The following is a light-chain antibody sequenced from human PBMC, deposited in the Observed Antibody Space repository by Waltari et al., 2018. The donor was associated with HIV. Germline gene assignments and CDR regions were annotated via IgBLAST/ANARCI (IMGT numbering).Light chain of an antibody. V-gene: IGLV1-44*01. CDR2: RNN. J-gene: IGLJ3*02. Sequence: SVLTQPPSASGTPGQSVTLSCSGSSSNLGSDTVNWYQHLPGTAPKLLIYRNNERPSGVPDRVSGSKSGTSASLAISGLQSEDEADYYCAAWDDTLNGPVFGGGTKLTVL. CDR1: SSNLGSDT. CDR3: AAWDDTLNGPV.